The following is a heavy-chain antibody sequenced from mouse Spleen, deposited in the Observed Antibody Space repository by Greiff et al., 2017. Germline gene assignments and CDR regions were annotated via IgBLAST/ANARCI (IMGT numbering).Heavy chain of an antibody. D-gene: IGHD2-1*01. CDR2: ISSGGSYT. V-gene: IGHV5-9-3*01. J-gene: IGHJ2*01. CDR3: ARRDGNYFYYFDY. Sequence: EVQGVESGGGLVKPGGSLKLSCAASGFTFSSYAMSWVRQTPEKRLEWVATISSGGSYTYYPDSVKGRFTISRDNAKNTLYLQMSSLRSEDTAMYYCARRDGNYFYYFDYWGQGTTLTVSS. CDR1: GFTFSSYA.